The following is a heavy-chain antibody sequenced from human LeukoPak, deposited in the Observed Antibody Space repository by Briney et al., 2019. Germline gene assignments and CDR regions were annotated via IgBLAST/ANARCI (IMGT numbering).Heavy chain of an antibody. J-gene: IGHJ4*02. CDR2: ISYDGSNK. Sequence: GGSLRLSCAASGFTFSSYAMHWVRQAPGKGLEWVAVISYDGSNKYYADSVKGRFTISRDNAKNSLYLQMSSLRAEDTAVYYCASTAELSYYDFWSGSVPLDYWGQGTLVTVSS. D-gene: IGHD3-3*01. CDR1: GFTFSSYA. V-gene: IGHV3-30-3*01. CDR3: ASTAELSYYDFWSGSVPLDY.